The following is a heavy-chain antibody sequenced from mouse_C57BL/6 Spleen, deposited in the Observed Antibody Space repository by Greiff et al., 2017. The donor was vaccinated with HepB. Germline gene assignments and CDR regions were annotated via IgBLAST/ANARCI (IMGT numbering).Heavy chain of an antibody. Sequence: EVQGVESGEGLVKPGGSLKLSCAASGFTFSSYAMSWVRQTPEKRLEWVAYISSGGDYIYYADTVKGRFTISRDNARNTLYLQMSSLKSEDTAMYYCTRVRITTVVASPMDYWGQGTSVTVSS. CDR1: GFTFSSYA. V-gene: IGHV5-9-1*02. D-gene: IGHD1-1*01. J-gene: IGHJ4*01. CDR2: ISSGGDYI. CDR3: TRVRITTVVASPMDY.